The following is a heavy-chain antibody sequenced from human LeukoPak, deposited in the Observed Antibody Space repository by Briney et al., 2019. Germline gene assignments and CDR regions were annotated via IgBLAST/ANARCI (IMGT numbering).Heavy chain of an antibody. V-gene: IGHV1-18*01. CDR1: GYTFTSYG. Sequence: ASVKVSCKASGYTFTSYGISWVRQAPGQGLEWMGWISAYNGNTNYAQKLQGRVTMTTDTSTSTAYMELRSLRPDDTAVYYCARVRKRYYDILTGPLGDYWGQGTLVTVSS. CDR2: ISAYNGNT. D-gene: IGHD3-9*01. J-gene: IGHJ4*02. CDR3: ARVRKRYYDILTGPLGDY.